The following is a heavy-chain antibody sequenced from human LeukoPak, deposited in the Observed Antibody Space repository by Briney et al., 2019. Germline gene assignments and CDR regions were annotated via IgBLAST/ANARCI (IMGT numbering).Heavy chain of an antibody. D-gene: IGHD5-12*01. CDR1: GFTFSTYA. CDR3: AKEGGYSGYDFKNYYYYYMDV. V-gene: IGHV3-30*04. CDR2: IPYDGSNK. J-gene: IGHJ6*03. Sequence: GRSLRLSCAASGFTFSTYAMHWVRQAPGKGLEWVAVIPYDGSNKYYADSVKGRFTISRENSKNRLYLQMNSLRAEDTAVYYCAKEGGYSGYDFKNYYYYYMDVWGKGTTVTISS.